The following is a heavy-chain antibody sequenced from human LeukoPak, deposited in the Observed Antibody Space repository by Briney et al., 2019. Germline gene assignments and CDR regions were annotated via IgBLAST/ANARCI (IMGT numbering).Heavy chain of an antibody. CDR3: ARAPPLYSCGLYYFDY. CDR1: GYTFTSYA. J-gene: IGHJ4*02. D-gene: IGHD5-18*01. V-gene: IGHV1-3*01. Sequence: ASVKVSCKASGYTFTSYAMHWVRQAPGQRLEWMGWIDAGNGNTKYSQKFQGRVTITRDTSASTAYMELSSLRSEDTAVYYCARAPPLYSCGLYYFDYWGQGTLVTVSS. CDR2: IDAGNGNT.